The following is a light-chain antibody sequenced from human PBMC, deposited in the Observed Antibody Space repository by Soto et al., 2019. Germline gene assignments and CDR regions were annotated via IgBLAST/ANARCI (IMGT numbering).Light chain of an antibody. Sequence: QSALTQPASVSGSPGQSITISCTGSSSDVGSYNLVSWYQQHPGKAPKLLIYKVTKRPSGVSNRFSGSKSGNTASLTISGLQAEDEADYYCCSYAGSSTFYVFGTGTKATVL. CDR3: CSYAGSSTFYV. V-gene: IGLV2-23*02. CDR2: KVT. J-gene: IGLJ1*01. CDR1: SSDVGSYNL.